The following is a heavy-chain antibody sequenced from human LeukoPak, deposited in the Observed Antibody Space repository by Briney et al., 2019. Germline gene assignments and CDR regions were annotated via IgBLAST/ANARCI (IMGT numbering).Heavy chain of an antibody. J-gene: IGHJ3*02. Sequence: GGSLGLSCAASGFTFSNAWMSWVRQAPGKGLEWVGRIKSKTDGGTTDYAAPVKGRFTISRDDSKNTLYLQMNSLKTEDTAVYYCTTGLYYYDSSGYLYDAFDIWGQGTMVTVSS. CDR2: IKSKTDGGTT. CDR1: GFTFSNAW. CDR3: TTGLYYYDSSGYLYDAFDI. D-gene: IGHD3-22*01. V-gene: IGHV3-15*01.